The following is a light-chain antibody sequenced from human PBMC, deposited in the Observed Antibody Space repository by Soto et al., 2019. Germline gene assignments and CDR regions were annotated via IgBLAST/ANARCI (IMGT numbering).Light chain of an antibody. Sequence: QSVLTQPPSASGTPGQRVTISCSGSSSNIGSNNVNWYQQLPGTAPKLLNYSNNQRPSGVPERFSGSKSCTSASLVISGLQSEDEADYYCAAWDDSRNDVVFGGGTKLTVL. J-gene: IGLJ2*01. V-gene: IGLV1-44*01. CDR1: SSNIGSNN. CDR2: SNN. CDR3: AAWDDSRNDVV.